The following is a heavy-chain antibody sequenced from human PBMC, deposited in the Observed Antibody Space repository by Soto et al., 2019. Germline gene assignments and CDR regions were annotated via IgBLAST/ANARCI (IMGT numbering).Heavy chain of an antibody. CDR1: GGSISSGGYY. CDR2: IYYSGST. D-gene: IGHD6-13*01. CDR3: ARGGSSSQEYYGMDV. J-gene: IGHJ6*02. V-gene: IGHV4-31*03. Sequence: QVQLQESGPGLVKPSQTLSLTCTVSGGSISSGGYYWSWIRQHPGKGLEWIGYIYYSGSTYYNPSLKSRVPISGDTSKNQFSLKLSSVTAADTAVYYCARGGSSSQEYYGMDVWGQGTPVTVSS.